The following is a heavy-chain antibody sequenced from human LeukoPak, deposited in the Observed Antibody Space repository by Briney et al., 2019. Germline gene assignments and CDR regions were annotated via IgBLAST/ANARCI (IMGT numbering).Heavy chain of an antibody. CDR3: ARDYLVVPAAMWWFDP. D-gene: IGHD2-2*01. J-gene: IGHJ5*02. CDR2: ISSSSSHI. V-gene: IGHV3-21*01. Sequence: GGSLRLSCAASGFTFSSYSVNWVRQAPGKGLEWVSSISSSSSHIYYADSVKGRFTISRDNGKNSLYLLMNSLRAEDTAVYYCARDYLVVPAAMWWFDPWGQGTLVTVSS. CDR1: GFTFSSYS.